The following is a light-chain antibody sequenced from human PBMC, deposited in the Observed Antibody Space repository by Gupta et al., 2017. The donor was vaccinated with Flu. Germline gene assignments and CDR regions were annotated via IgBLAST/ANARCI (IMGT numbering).Light chain of an antibody. J-gene: IGLJ1*01. V-gene: IGLV2-23*01. CDR2: EGS. CDR1: SSDVGCYNL. Sequence: QSALTQPASVSVSPGQSITIFCTGTSSDVGCYNLVSWYQQHPGKAHKLMIYEGSKRPSGVANCFSGSKSGNTASLTIAVHQAEDEADYYCCSYAGSSSYVFGSGTKVTVL. CDR3: CSYAGSSSYV.